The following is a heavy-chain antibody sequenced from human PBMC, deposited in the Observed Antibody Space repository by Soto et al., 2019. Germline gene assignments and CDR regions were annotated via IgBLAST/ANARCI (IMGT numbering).Heavy chain of an antibody. D-gene: IGHD3-16*02. Sequence: SETLSLTCTASGGSISSTSYYWGWIRQPPGKGLEWIGEINHSGSTNYNPSLKSRVTISVDTSKNQFSLKLSSVTAADTAVYYCARCGITFGGVIVNYYYYYGMDVWGQGTTVTVSS. J-gene: IGHJ6*02. CDR2: INHSGST. CDR1: GGSISSTSYY. V-gene: IGHV4-39*07. CDR3: ARCGITFGGVIVNYYYYYGMDV.